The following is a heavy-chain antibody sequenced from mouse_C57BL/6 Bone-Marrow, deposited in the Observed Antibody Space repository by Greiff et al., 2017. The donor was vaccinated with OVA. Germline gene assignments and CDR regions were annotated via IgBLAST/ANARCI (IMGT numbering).Heavy chain of an antibody. V-gene: IGHV1-61*01. CDR3: AREPRTRDLDY. Sequence: QVQLQQPGAELVRPGSSVKLSCKASGYTFTSYWMDWVKQRPGQGLEWIGNIYPSDSETHYNQKFKDKATLPVDKSSSTAYMQLSSLTSEDSAVYYCAREPRTRDLDYGGQGTTLTGSS. CDR2: IYPSDSET. CDR1: GYTFTSYW. J-gene: IGHJ2*01.